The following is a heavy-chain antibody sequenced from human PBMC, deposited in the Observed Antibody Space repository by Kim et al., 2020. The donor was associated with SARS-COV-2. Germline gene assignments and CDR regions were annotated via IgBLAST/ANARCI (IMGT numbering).Heavy chain of an antibody. CDR1: GYTFTSYA. V-gene: IGHV1-3*01. J-gene: IGHJ4*02. CDR3: ARDQEAVAGTVYFDY. D-gene: IGHD6-19*01. Sequence: ASVKVSCKASGYTFTSYAMHWVRQAPGQRLEWMGWINAGNGNTKYSQKFQGRVTITRDTSASTAYMELSSLRSEDTAVYYCARDQEAVAGTVYFDYWGQGTLVTVSS. CDR2: INAGNGNT.